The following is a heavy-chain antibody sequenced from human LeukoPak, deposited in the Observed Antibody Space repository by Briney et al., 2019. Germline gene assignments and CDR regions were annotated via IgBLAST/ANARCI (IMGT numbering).Heavy chain of an antibody. CDR1: GFTFGGYA. CDR2: ISSNGGST. V-gene: IGHV3-64D*09. D-gene: IGHD6-19*01. J-gene: IGHJ4*02. Sequence: GGSLRLTCSASGFTFGGYAMHWVRQAPGKGLEFVSAISSNGGSTYYADSVKGRFTISRDNSKNTLYLQVSSLRADDTAVYYCVKNGIYSSGWYGGYFDYWGQGTLVTVSS. CDR3: VKNGIYSSGWYGGYFDY.